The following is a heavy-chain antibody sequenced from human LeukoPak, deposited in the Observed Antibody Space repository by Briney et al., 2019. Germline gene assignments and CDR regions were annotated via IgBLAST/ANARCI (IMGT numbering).Heavy chain of an antibody. CDR2: INPSGGST. D-gene: IGHD4-23*01. CDR1: GGTFSSYA. Sequence: ASVKVSCTASGGTFSSYAISWVRQAPGQGLEWMGIINPSGGSTSYAQKFQGRVTMTRDTSTSTVYMELSSLRSEDTAVYYCARYGGNSEKSFDYWGQGTLVTVSS. V-gene: IGHV1-46*01. J-gene: IGHJ4*02. CDR3: ARYGGNSEKSFDY.